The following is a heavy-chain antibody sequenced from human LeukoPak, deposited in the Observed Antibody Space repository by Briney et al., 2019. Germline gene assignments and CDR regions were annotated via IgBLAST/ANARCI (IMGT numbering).Heavy chain of an antibody. CDR2: ISGSGGST. CDR3: ARRYTSSWAHWFDP. J-gene: IGHJ5*02. D-gene: IGHD2-15*01. CDR1: GFTFSSYA. V-gene: IGHV3-23*01. Sequence: GGSLRLSCAASGFTFSSYAMSWVRQAPGKGLEGVSAISGSGGSTYYADSVKGRFTISRDNSKNTLYLEMNSLRAEDTAVYYCARRYTSSWAHWFDPWGQGTLVTVAS.